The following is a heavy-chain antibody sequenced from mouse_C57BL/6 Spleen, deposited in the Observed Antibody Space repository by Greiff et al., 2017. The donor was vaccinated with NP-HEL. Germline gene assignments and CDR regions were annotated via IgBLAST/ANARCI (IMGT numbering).Heavy chain of an antibody. V-gene: IGHV14-4*01. CDR3: TTGTTVVATRDWFAY. D-gene: IGHD1-1*01. CDR2: LDPENGDT. CDR1: GFNIKDDY. Sequence: EVQLQQSGAELVRPGASVKLSCTASGFNIKDDYMHWVKQRPEQGLEWIGWLDPENGDTEYASKFQGKATITADTSSNTAYLQLSSLTSEDTAVYYCTTGTTVVATRDWFAYWGQGTLVTVSA. J-gene: IGHJ3*01.